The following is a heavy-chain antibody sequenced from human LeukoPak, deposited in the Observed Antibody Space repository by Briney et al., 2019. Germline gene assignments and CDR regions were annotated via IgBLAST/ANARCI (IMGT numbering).Heavy chain of an antibody. V-gene: IGHV3-7*04. D-gene: IGHD3-16*01. Sequence: PGRSLRLSCAASGSTFSGFWMSWVRPPPTKGDEWVANIKYDGSGKRYVDSVKGQFPVSRGNDNNSLYRQRNSLRGEDAAVYYCVRGGGCFDSWGQGTLVTVSS. CDR1: GSTFSGFW. CDR2: IKYDGSGK. J-gene: IGHJ4*02. CDR3: VRGGGCFDS.